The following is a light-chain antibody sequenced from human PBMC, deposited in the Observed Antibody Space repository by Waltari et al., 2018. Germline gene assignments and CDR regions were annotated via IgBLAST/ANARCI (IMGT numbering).Light chain of an antibody. V-gene: IGKV3-11*01. CDR1: QSVGSY. J-gene: IGKJ2*01. CDR3: QQRNVWPNT. CDR2: DAS. Sequence: EIVLTQSPPTLSLSPGERATLSCRASQSVGSYLAWYHQKPGQAPRLLIYDASSRATGVPARFSGSGSGTEFTLTISSLEPEDFAVYYCQQRNVWPNTFGQGTKLEIK.